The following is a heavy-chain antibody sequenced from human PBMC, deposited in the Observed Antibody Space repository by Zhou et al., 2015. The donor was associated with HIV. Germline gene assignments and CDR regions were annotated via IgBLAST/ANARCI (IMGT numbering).Heavy chain of an antibody. Sequence: QVQLVQSGAEVKKPGSSVKVSCKASGGTFSSYAISWVRQAPGQGLEWMGGIIPIFGTANYAQKFQGRVTITADESTSTAYMELSSLRSEDTAVYYCARHKAGSGSYYNARIQSPIDYWGQGTPGHRLL. D-gene: IGHD3-10*01. V-gene: IGHV1-69*01. J-gene: IGHJ4*02. CDR1: GGTFSSYA. CDR3: ARHKAGSGSYYNARIQSPIDY. CDR2: IIPIFGTA.